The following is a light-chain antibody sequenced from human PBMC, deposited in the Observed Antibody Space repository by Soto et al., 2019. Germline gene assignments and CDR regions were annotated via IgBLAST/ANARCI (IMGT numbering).Light chain of an antibody. Sequence: EIVMTQSPATLSVCPGGRATLSCRASQSVSSSYLAWYQQKPGQAPRFLIYGASTRATGIPARFSGSGSGTEFTLTISSLQSEDFAVYYCQQYNNWPPITFGQGTRLEIK. CDR2: GAS. CDR1: QSVSSSY. J-gene: IGKJ5*01. CDR3: QQYNNWPPIT. V-gene: IGKV3-15*01.